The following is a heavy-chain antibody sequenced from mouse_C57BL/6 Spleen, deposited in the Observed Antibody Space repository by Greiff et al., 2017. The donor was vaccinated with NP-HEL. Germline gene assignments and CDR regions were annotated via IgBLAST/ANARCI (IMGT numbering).Heavy chain of an antibody. CDR3: ARGSITEDDY. CDR1: GYSITSGYY. J-gene: IGHJ2*01. CDR2: ISYDGSN. D-gene: IGHD1-1*01. Sequence: EVKLEESGPGLVKPSQSLSLTCSVTGYSITSGYYWNWIRQFPGNKLEWMGYISYDGSNNYNPSLKNRISITRDTSKNQFFLKLNSVTTEDTATYYCARGSITEDDYWGQGTTLTVSS. V-gene: IGHV3-6*01.